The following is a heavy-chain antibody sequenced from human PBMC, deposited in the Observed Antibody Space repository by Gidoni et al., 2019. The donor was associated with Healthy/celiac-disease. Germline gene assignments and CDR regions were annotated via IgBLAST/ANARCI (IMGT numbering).Heavy chain of an antibody. CDR3: AVERGFLSSGYPYYYYYMDV. V-gene: IGHV1-3*01. CDR1: GYTFTSYA. Sequence: QVQLVQSGAEVKKPGASVKVSCKASGYTFTSYAMHWVRQAPGQRLEWMGWINAGNGNTKYSQKFQGRVTITRDTSASTAYMELSSLRSEDTAVYYCAVERGFLSSGYPYYYYYMDVWGKGTTVTVSS. CDR2: INAGNGNT. J-gene: IGHJ6*03. D-gene: IGHD3-22*01.